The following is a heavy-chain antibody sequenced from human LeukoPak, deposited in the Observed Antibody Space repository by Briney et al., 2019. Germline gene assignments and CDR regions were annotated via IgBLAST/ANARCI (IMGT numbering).Heavy chain of an antibody. CDR1: GGSISSSRYY. CDR3: ARHIGKGSGYYLFDY. D-gene: IGHD3-22*01. Sequence: SETLSLTCTVSGGSISSSRYYWSWIRQPPGKGLEWIGYIYYSGSTTYNPSLKSRVTILVDTSKNQFSLKLSSVTAADTAVYYCARHIGKGSGYYLFDYWGQGTLVTVSS. CDR2: IYYSGST. J-gene: IGHJ4*02. V-gene: IGHV4-61*05.